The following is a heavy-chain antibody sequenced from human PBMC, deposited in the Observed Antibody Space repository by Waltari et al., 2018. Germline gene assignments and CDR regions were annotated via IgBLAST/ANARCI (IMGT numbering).Heavy chain of an antibody. CDR2: LNNGGDYK. CDR3: ARGKAFDP. J-gene: IGHJ5*02. V-gene: IGHV3-21*06. CDR1: GFVFDEYS. Sequence: VRLVESGGGRVEPGESLRLSWVGSGFVFDEYSMNWVRQAPGKGLEWVSSLNNGGDYKGYADSVEGRFTISRDNDKNTLYLQMNDLRVDDTAIYYCARGKAFDPWGQGTRVNVSS.